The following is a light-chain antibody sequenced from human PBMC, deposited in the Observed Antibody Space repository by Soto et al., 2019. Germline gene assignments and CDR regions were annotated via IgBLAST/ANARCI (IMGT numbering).Light chain of an antibody. CDR2: GAS. V-gene: IGKV3-15*01. CDR3: QQGHNWPLT. J-gene: IGKJ2*01. Sequence: EIVMTQSPATLSLSPGERAALSCRASQSITSELAWYQQKPGQPPRLLIYGASTRATGVPARFTGSESGSEFTVTISGLQYEYFAVYYCQQGHNWPLTFGQGTRLEI. CDR1: QSITSE.